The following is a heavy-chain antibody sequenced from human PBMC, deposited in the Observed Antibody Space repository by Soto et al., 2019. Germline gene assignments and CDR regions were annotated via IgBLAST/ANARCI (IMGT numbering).Heavy chain of an antibody. J-gene: IGHJ6*02. CDR1: GYTFTVYY. Sequence: RASVKVSCKASGYTFTVYYMHWVRQAPGQGLEWMGWINPNSGGTNYAQKFQGWVTMTRDTSISTAYMELSRLRSDDTAVYYCARVLDYYDSSGYYFPLPYYGMDVWGQGTTVTVSS. CDR3: ARVLDYYDSSGYYFPLPYYGMDV. CDR2: INPNSGGT. D-gene: IGHD3-22*01. V-gene: IGHV1-2*04.